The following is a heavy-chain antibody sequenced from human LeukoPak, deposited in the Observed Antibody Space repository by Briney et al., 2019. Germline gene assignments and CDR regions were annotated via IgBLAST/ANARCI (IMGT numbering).Heavy chain of an antibody. CDR2: ISSSSSYI. D-gene: IGHD3-16*02. CDR1: GFTFSSYS. CDR3: ARDLGDYVWGSYRLY. Sequence: GGSLRLSCAASGFTFSSYSMNWVRQAPGKGLEWVSSISSSSSYIYYADSVKGRFTISRDNAKNSLYLQMNSLRAEDTAVYYCARDLGDYVWGSYRLYWGQGTLVTVSS. V-gene: IGHV3-21*01. J-gene: IGHJ4*02.